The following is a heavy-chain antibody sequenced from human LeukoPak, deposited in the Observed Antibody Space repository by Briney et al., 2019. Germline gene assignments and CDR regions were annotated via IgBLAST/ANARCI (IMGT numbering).Heavy chain of an antibody. CDR3: AREGYNSTSCYSTHADV. D-gene: IGHD2-2*01. J-gene: IGHJ6*04. V-gene: IGHV3-21*06. CDR1: GFTFGSYN. Sequence: GGSLRLSCAASGFTFGSYNMNWVRQAPGKGLEWVSSISSSSGYIYYADSVKGRFTISRDNAKNSLYLQMNSLRAEDTAVYYCAREGYNSTSCYSTHADVWGKGTTVTVSS. CDR2: ISSSSGYI.